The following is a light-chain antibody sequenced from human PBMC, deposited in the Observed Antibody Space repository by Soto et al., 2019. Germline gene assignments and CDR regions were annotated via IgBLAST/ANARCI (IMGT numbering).Light chain of an antibody. CDR2: DVS. V-gene: IGLV2-14*01. Sequence: QSALTQPASVYGSPGQSITISCTGTSSDVGAYNSVSWYQQHPGKAPKLIIYDVSTRPSGISDRFSGSKSGNTASLTISGLQAEDESDYYCSSYTTSVTYVFGTGTKLTVL. CDR1: SSDVGAYNS. CDR3: SSYTTSVTYV. J-gene: IGLJ1*01.